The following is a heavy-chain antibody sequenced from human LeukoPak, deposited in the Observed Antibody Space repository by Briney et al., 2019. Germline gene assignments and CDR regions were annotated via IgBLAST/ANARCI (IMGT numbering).Heavy chain of an antibody. CDR1: GFTFSSYS. J-gene: IGHJ4*02. D-gene: IGHD3-22*01. CDR2: ISSSSSTI. Sequence: GGSLRLSCAASGFTFSSYSMNWVRQAPGKGLEWVSYISSSSSTIYYADSVKGRFTISRDNAKNSLYLQMNSLRAEDTAVYYCAKDSRRNYYDSSGYCDYWGQGTLVTVSS. CDR3: AKDSRRNYYDSSGYCDY. V-gene: IGHV3-48*01.